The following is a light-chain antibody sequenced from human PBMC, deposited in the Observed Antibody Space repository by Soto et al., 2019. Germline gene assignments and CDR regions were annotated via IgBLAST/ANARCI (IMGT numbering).Light chain of an antibody. J-gene: IGLJ1*01. CDR1: SYNIGSNT. Sequence: QSVLTQPPSASGTPGQRVTISCSGSSYNIGSNTVNWDQQLPGTAPKLLIYTNNQRPSGVPDRFSGSKSGASASLAISGLQSEDEGDYYYAAWDDSLNGRVFGTGTKVTVL. CDR2: TNN. CDR3: AAWDDSLNGRV. V-gene: IGLV1-44*01.